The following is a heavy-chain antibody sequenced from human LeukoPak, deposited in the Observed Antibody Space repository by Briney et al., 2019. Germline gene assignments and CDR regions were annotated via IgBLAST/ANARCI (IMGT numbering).Heavy chain of an antibody. J-gene: IGHJ6*02. CDR2: IHYSGST. CDR1: GGSISSFY. V-gene: IGHV4-59*01. CDR3: ARDLRKDYYYGMDV. Sequence: PSETLSLTCTVSGGSISSFYWSWIRQPPGKGLEWIGYIHYSGSTNYNPSLKSRLTISVDTSKNQFSLELSSVTAADTAVYYCARDLRKDYYYGMDVWGQGTTVTVSS.